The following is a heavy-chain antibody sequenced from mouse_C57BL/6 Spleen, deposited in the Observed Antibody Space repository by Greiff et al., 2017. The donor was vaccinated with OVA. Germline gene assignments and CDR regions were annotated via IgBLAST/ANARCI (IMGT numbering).Heavy chain of an antibody. Sequence: QVHVKQSGPELVKPGASVKISCKASGYAFSSSWMNWVKQRPGKGLEWIGRIYPGDGDTNYNGKFKGKATLTADKSSSTAYMQLSSLTSEDSAVYFCARGFITTVVAKDYWGQGTTLTVSS. CDR3: ARGFITTVVAKDY. V-gene: IGHV1-82*01. CDR2: IYPGDGDT. J-gene: IGHJ2*01. CDR1: GYAFSSSW. D-gene: IGHD1-1*01.